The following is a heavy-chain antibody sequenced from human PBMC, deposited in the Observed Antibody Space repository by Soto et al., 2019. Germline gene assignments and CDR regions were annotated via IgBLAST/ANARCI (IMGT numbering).Heavy chain of an antibody. Sequence: GGSLRLSCAAAGFTFSGSAMHWVRQASGKGLEWVGRIRNKPSSYSTAYAASVKGRFTISRDDSKNTAYLQMNSLKTEDTAVYYCASRDGYTEFEYWGQGTLVTVSS. CDR2: IRNKPSSYST. CDR1: GFTFSGSA. CDR3: ASRDGYTEFEY. V-gene: IGHV3-73*01. D-gene: IGHD5-12*01. J-gene: IGHJ4*02.